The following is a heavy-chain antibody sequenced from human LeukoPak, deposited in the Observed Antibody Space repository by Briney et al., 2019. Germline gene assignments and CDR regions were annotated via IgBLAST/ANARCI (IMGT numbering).Heavy chain of an antibody. CDR2: ISSSSSSI. J-gene: IGHJ4*02. CDR3: ARGFIGDYVE. D-gene: IGHD4-17*01. Sequence: SGGSLRLSCAASGLTFSSYSMNWVRQAPGKGLEWVSSISSSSSSIFYADSVKGRFTISRDNAKNSLYLQMTSLRAEDTAVYYCARGFIGDYVEWGQGTLVTVSS. CDR1: GLTFSSYS. V-gene: IGHV3-21*01.